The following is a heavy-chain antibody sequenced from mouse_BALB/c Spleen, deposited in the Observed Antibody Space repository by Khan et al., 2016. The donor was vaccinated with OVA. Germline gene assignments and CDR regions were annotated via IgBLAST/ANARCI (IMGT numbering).Heavy chain of an antibody. J-gene: IGHJ2*01. CDR1: GYTFTSYW. CDR2: IAPGNGST. V-gene: IGHV1S41*01. Sequence: DLVKPGASVKLSCKASGYTFTSYWTNWIKQRPGQGLEWIGRIAPGNGSTYYNEIFKDKTTLTVDTSSNTAYLQFSSLSSEDSAAYVCARAMGGKVPLDYWGQGTPLTVSS. CDR3: ARAMGGKVPLDY. D-gene: IGHD1-1*02.